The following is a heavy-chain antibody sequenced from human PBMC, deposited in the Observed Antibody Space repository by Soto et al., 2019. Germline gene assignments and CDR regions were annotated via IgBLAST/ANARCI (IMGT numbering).Heavy chain of an antibody. J-gene: IGHJ6*03. Sequence: GESLKISCTASGFTFGDYAMSWFRQAPGKGLEWVGFIRSKAYGGTTEYAASVKGRFTISRDDSKSIAYLQMNSLKTEDTAVYYCTRENRYSSSWYYYYMDVWGKGTTVTVSS. V-gene: IGHV3-49*03. CDR2: IRSKAYGGTT. CDR1: GFTFGDYA. D-gene: IGHD6-13*01. CDR3: TRENRYSSSWYYYYMDV.